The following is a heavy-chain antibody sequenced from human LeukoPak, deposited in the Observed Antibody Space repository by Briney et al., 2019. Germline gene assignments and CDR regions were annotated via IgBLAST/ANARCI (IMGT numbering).Heavy chain of an antibody. CDR2: INGDGSTT. Sequence: PGGSLRLSCAASGFTFSRYWMHWVRHAPGKGLVWVSRINGDGSTTSYADSVKGRFTISRDNAKSTLYLQMNSLRVEDTAVYYCACSRTFDYWGQGTLVTVSS. CDR3: ACSRTFDY. J-gene: IGHJ4*02. CDR1: GFTFSRYW. D-gene: IGHD3-10*02. V-gene: IGHV3-74*01.